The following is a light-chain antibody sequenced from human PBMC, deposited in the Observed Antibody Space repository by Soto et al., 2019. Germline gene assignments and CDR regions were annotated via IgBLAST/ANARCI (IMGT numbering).Light chain of an antibody. CDR3: QQRSTWPT. J-gene: IGKJ1*01. V-gene: IGKV3-11*01. CDR2: DTF. CDR1: QSFSSTY. Sequence: EIVLTQSPGTLSLSPGERATLSCRASQSFSSTYLAWYQQKPGQAPRLLVYDTFNRATGIPTRFSGSVSGPDFSLTISGLEPEDSAVYYCQQRSTWPTFGQGTKVDI.